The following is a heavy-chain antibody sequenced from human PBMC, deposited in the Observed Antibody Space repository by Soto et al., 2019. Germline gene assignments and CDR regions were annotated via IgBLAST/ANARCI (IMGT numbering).Heavy chain of an antibody. CDR1: GGFVSSGTYY. V-gene: IGHV4-61*01. Sequence: PSETLSLTCTVSGGFVSSGTYYWSWIRQPPGKGLEWIGYIYYSGSTNYNPSLKSRVTMSADTSKNQFSLNLRSVTAADTAVYFCARASGYYSDSGGLAYWGQGTLVTVSS. J-gene: IGHJ4*02. D-gene: IGHD3-22*01. CDR2: IYYSGST. CDR3: ARASGYYSDSGGLAY.